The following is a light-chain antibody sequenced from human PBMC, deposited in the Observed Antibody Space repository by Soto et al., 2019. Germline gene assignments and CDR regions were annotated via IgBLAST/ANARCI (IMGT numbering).Light chain of an antibody. CDR2: EVS. J-gene: IGLJ3*02. V-gene: IGLV2-8*01. Sequence: QSVLTQPPSASGSPGQSVTIPCTGTSSDVGGYDYVSWYQQHPGKAPKLIIYEVSKRPSGVPDRFSGSKSGNTASLTVSGLQAEDEADYYCSSYAGSNNLGVFGGGTKLTVL. CDR1: SSDVGGYDY. CDR3: SSYAGSNNLGV.